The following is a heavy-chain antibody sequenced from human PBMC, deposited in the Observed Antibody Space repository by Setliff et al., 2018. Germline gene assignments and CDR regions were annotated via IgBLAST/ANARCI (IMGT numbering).Heavy chain of an antibody. D-gene: IGHD6-13*01. CDR2: INSDGSST. CDR1: GFTFSSYW. V-gene: IGHV3-74*01. CDR3: AREMEAAGQRAFDI. Sequence: GGSLRLSCAASGFTFSSYWMHWVRQAPGKGLVWVSRINSDGSSTSYADSVKGRFTISRDNAKNTLYLQMNSLRAEDTAVYYCAREMEAAGQRAFDIWGQGTMVTVSS. J-gene: IGHJ3*02.